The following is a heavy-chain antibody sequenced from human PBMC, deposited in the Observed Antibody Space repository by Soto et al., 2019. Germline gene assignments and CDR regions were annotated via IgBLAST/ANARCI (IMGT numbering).Heavy chain of an antibody. V-gene: IGHV3-30*18. CDR1: GFTFNKFG. CDR3: AKEGGDCSTTSCQNYYYYYYYMDV. D-gene: IGHD2-2*01. J-gene: IGHJ6*03. Sequence: QVQLVESGGGVVQPGRSLRLSCAASGFTFNKFGIHWVRQAPGKGLEWVAVISYDGNNQYYADSVKGRFGISRDNSKNTVYLQMNDLTAEDTALYYCAKEGGDCSTTSCQNYYYYYYYMDVWGKGTTVTVSS. CDR2: ISYDGNNQ.